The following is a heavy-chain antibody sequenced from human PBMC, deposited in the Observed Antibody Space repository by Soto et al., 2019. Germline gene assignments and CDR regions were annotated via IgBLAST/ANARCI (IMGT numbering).Heavy chain of an antibody. CDR1: GYTFTSYY. D-gene: IGHD1-20*01. CDR2: INPSGGST. CDR3: ARDIPYTWNDGGWGAFDI. V-gene: IGHV1-46*01. J-gene: IGHJ3*02. Sequence: QVQLVQSGAEVKKPGASVKVSCKASGYTFTSYYMHWVRQAPGQGLEWMGIINPSGGSTSYAQKLQGRVTMTRDTSTSTVYRELSSRRSEDTAVYYCARDIPYTWNDGGWGAFDIWGQGTMVTVSS.